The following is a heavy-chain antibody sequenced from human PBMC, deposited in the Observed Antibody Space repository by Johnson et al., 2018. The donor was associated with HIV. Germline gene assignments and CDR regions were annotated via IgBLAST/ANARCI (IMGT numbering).Heavy chain of an antibody. V-gene: IGHV3-30*18. J-gene: IGHJ3*02. CDR2: ISHDGRNE. Sequence: QVQLVESGGGVVQPGRSLRLSCAASGFTFTNYGMHWVRQAPGKGLEWVAVISHDGRNEYYTESVGGRFTISRDNSKNTLHLQMNSLRAEDTAVYYCAKEPAVGYSGSFSGGFDIWGQGTMVTVSS. D-gene: IGHD1-26*01. CDR1: GFTFTNYG. CDR3: AKEPAVGYSGSFSGGFDI.